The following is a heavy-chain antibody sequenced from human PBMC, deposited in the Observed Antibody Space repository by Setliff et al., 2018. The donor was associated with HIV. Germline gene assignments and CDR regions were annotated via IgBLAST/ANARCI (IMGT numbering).Heavy chain of an antibody. J-gene: IGHJ6*03. V-gene: IGHV1-18*04. D-gene: IGHD2-2*01. Sequence: ASVKVSCKTSGYSFADYGITWVRQAPGQGLEWMGWISTYNGNTNYAQKLQGRVTMTSEISTRTAYMEVRSLRSDDTAVYYCARGPYCSSSTCYGPLYYYYYMDVWGKGTTATVSS. CDR1: GYSFADYG. CDR2: ISTYNGNT. CDR3: ARGPYCSSSTCYGPLYYYYYMDV.